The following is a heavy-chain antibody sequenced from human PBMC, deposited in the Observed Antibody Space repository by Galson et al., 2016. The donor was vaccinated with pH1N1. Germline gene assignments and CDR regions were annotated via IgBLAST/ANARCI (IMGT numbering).Heavy chain of an antibody. J-gene: IGHJ4*02. CDR1: GFTFSNSA. D-gene: IGHD4-17*01. CDR3: AKHLRPVPPYGAFDY. V-gene: IGHV3-23*01. Sequence: PRLSCAASGFTFSNSAISWVRQAPGKGLEWVSVISASGLSTYYVDSVKGRFTISRDNSKNTLHLQMNSLRAEDTAIYYCAKHLRPVPPYGAFDYWGQGTLVTVSS. CDR2: ISASGLST.